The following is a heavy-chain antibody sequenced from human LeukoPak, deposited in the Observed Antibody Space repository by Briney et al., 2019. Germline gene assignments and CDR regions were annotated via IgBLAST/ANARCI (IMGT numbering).Heavy chain of an antibody. CDR3: ARAIVFTSSFDY. V-gene: IGHV3-30-3*01. CDR1: GFTFSSYA. J-gene: IGHJ4*02. CDR2: ISYDGSNK. Sequence: GGSLRLSCAASGFTFSSYAMHWVRQAPGKGLEWVAVISYDGSNKYYADSVKGRFTISRDNSKNMLYLQMNSLRAEDTAVYYCARAIVFTSSFDYWGQGTLVTVSS. D-gene: IGHD1-26*01.